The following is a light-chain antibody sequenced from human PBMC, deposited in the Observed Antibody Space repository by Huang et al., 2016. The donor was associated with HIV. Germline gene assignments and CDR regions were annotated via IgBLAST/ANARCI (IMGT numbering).Light chain of an antibody. CDR3: QQSYSTPPT. Sequence: DIQMTQSPSSLSASVGDRVTITCRASQSISSYLNWYQQKPGKAPKLLIYAASSLQSGVPSRLSCSGSGTDFTLTISSLQPEDFATYYCQQSYSTPPTFGQGTKLEIK. J-gene: IGKJ2*01. V-gene: IGKV1-39*01. CDR2: AAS. CDR1: QSISSY.